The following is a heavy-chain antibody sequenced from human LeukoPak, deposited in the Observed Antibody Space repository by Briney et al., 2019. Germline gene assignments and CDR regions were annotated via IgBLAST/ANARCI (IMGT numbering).Heavy chain of an antibody. CDR2: ISSSSSTI. V-gene: IGHV3-48*01. J-gene: IGHJ3*02. Sequence: GGSLRLSCAASGFTFSSYSMNWVRQAPEKGLEWVSYISSSSSTIYYADSVKGRFTISRDNAKNSLYLQMNSLRAEDTAVYYCAGSLGSSDAFDIWGQGTMVTVSS. D-gene: IGHD6-13*01. CDR3: AGSLGSSDAFDI. CDR1: GFTFSSYS.